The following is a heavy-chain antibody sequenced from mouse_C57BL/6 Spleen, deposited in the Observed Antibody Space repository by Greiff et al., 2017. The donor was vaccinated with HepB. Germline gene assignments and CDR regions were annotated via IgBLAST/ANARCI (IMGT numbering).Heavy chain of an antibody. V-gene: IGHV3-6*01. CDR2: ISYDGSN. J-gene: IGHJ2*01. Sequence: EVQLVESGPGLVKPSQSLSLTCSVTGYSITSGYYWNWIRQFPGNKLEWMGYISYDGSNNYNPSLKNRISITRDTSKNQFFLKLNSVTTEDTATYYCARDQVNFYFDYWGQGTTLTVSS. CDR1: GYSITSGYY. CDR3: ARDQVNFYFDY. D-gene: IGHD1-3*01.